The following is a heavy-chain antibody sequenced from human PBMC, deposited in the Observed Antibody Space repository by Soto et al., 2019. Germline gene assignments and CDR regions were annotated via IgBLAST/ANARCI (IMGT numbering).Heavy chain of an antibody. Sequence: GGSLRLSCAASGFTFSSYGMHWVRQAPGKGLEWVAVISYDGSNKYYADSVKGRFTISRDNSKNPLYLQMNSLRAEDTAVYYCAKERSGPAIAAAGRLLDYWGQGTLVTVSS. CDR2: ISYDGSNK. V-gene: IGHV3-30*18. D-gene: IGHD6-13*01. CDR3: AKERSGPAIAAAGRLLDY. CDR1: GFTFSSYG. J-gene: IGHJ4*02.